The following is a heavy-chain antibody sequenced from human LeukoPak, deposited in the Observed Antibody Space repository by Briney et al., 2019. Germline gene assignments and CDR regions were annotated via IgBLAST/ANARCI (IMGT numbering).Heavy chain of an antibody. J-gene: IGHJ4*02. D-gene: IGHD6-13*01. Sequence: SETLSLTCTVSGASINSRDYYWGWIRQPPGQGLEWIGYIYYSGSTNYNPSLKSRVTISVDTSKNQFSLKLSSVTAADTAVYYCARRRIAAAGPVVDYWGQGTLVTVSS. CDR3: ARRRIAAAGPVVDY. V-gene: IGHV4-61*05. CDR1: GASINSRDYY. CDR2: IYYSGST.